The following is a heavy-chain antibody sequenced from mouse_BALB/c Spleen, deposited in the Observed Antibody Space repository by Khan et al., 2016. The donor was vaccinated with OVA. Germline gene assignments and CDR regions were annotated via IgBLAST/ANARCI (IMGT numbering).Heavy chain of an antibody. CDR1: GYTFTSYT. V-gene: IGHV1-4*01. J-gene: IGHJ3*01. D-gene: IGHD2-14*01. Sequence: QVQLKESGAELARPGASVKMSCKASGYTFTSYTIHWIKKRPGQGMEWIGYINPSNGYTNYNQTFKDKATLTTDKSSNTAYLQLSSLTSDDTAVYNCVRGGAYRRNDGWFAYWGQGTLVTVSA. CDR2: INPSNGYT. CDR3: VRGGAYRRNDGWFAY.